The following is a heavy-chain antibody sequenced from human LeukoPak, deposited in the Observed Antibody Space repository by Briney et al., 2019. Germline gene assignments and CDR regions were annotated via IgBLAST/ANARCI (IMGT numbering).Heavy chain of an antibody. D-gene: IGHD3-10*01. V-gene: IGHV3-64*01. Sequence: GGSLRLSCAASGFTFSRYAMHWVRQAPGKGLEHVSAISSDGDSTYYANSVKGRFTISRDSSKNTLFLQMGSLRAEDMAVYYCARKYGSGTYYDYWGQGTLVTVSS. CDR3: ARKYGSGTYYDY. CDR2: ISSDGDST. J-gene: IGHJ4*02. CDR1: GFTFSRYA.